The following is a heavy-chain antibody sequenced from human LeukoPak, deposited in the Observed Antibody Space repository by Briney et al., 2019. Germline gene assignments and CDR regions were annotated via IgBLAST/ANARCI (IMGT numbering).Heavy chain of an antibody. Sequence: PVKVSCKASGGTFSSYTISWVRQAPGQGLEWMGRIIPILGIANYAQKFQGRVTITADKSTSTAYMELSSLRSEDTAVYYCARDRTHDSSGYYSNFDYWGQGTLVTVSS. CDR1: GGTFSSYT. V-gene: IGHV1-69*04. D-gene: IGHD3-22*01. J-gene: IGHJ4*02. CDR2: IIPILGIA. CDR3: ARDRTHDSSGYYSNFDY.